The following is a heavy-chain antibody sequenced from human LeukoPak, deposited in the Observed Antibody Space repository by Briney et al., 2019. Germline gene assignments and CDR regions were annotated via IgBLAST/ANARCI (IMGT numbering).Heavy chain of an antibody. D-gene: IGHD5-18*01. CDR3: ARLRRGYSYGHFDY. V-gene: IGHV4-59*01. CDR1: GGSISSYY. CDR2: IYYSGST. Sequence: SETLSLTCTVSGGSISSYYWSWIRQPPGKGLEWIGYIYYSGSTNYNPSLKSRVTISVDTSKNQFSLKLSSVTAADTAVYYCARLRRGYSYGHFDYWGQGTLVTVSS. J-gene: IGHJ4*02.